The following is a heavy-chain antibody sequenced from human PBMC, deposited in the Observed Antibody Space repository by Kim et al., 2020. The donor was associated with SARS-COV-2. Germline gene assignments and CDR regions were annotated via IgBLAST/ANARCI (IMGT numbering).Heavy chain of an antibody. CDR1: GFTFGDYA. CDR3: TRVRDRRNLITMIVVVIPFDY. CDR2: IRSKAYGGTT. D-gene: IGHD3-22*01. J-gene: IGHJ4*02. Sequence: GGSLRLSCTASGFTFGDYAMSWFRQAPGKGLEWVGFIRSKAYGGTTEYAASVKGRFTISRDDSKSIAYLQMNSLKTEDTAVYYCTRVRDRRNLITMIVVVIPFDYWGQGTLVTVSS. V-gene: IGHV3-49*03.